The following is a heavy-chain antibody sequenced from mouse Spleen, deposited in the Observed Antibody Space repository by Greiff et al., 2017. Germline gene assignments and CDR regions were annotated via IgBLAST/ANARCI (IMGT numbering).Heavy chain of an antibody. Sequence: DVQLVESGGGLVQPGGSLRLSCATSGFTFTDYYMSWVRQPPGKALEWLGFIRNKANGYTTEYSASVKGRFTISRDNSQSILYLQMNTLRAEDSATYYCARDHYYGSSYGGYAMDYWGQGTSVTVSS. CDR3: ARDHYYGSSYGGYAMDY. V-gene: IGHV7-3*02. CDR1: GFTFTDYY. D-gene: IGHD1-1*01. CDR2: IRNKANGYTT. J-gene: IGHJ4*01.